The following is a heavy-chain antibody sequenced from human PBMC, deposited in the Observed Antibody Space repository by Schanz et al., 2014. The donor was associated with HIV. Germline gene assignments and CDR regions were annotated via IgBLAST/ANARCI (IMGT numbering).Heavy chain of an antibody. CDR3: ARDQNVISMVRGVMGGVDY. CDR2: ISAYNGNT. V-gene: IGHV1-18*01. D-gene: IGHD3-10*01. J-gene: IGHJ4*02. Sequence: QVQLVQSGAEVKKPGASVKVSCKTSGYNFAAYGISWVRQAAGQGFEWVGWISAYNGNTNYAQKLQGRVTMTTDTSTSTAYMELRSLRSDDTAVYYCARDQNVISMVRGVMGGVDYWGQGTLVTVSS. CDR1: GYNFAAYG.